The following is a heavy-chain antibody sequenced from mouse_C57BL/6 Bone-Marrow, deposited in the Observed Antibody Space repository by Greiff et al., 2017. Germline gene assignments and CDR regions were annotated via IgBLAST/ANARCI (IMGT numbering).Heavy chain of an antibody. D-gene: IGHD1-1*01. CDR1: GYTFTSYW. Sequence: VQLVESGAELAKPGASVKLSCKASGYTFTSYWMHWVKQRPGQGLEWIGYINPSSGYTQYKQKFKDKATLTADKSSSTAYMQLSSLTYEDSAVYYCAKSYYYGREAMDYWGQGTSVTVSS. V-gene: IGHV1-7*01. CDR3: AKSYYYGREAMDY. J-gene: IGHJ4*01. CDR2: INPSSGYT.